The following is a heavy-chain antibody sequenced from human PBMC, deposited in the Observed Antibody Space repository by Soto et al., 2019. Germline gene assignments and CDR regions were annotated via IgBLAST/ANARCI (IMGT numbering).Heavy chain of an antibody. CDR3: TTRRVPAAMWYYYMDV. D-gene: IGHD2-2*01. CDR1: GYTLTELS. CDR2: LDPEDGET. J-gene: IGHJ6*03. Sequence: ASVKVSCKVSGYTLTELSMHWVRQAPGKGLEWMGGLDPEDGETIYAQKFQGRVTMTEDTSTDTAYMELSSLKTEDTAVYYCTTRRVPAAMWYYYMDVWGKGTTVTVSS. V-gene: IGHV1-24*01.